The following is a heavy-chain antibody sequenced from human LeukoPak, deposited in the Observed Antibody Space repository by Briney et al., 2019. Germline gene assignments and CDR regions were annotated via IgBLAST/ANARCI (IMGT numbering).Heavy chain of an antibody. J-gene: IGHJ3*02. CDR2: IYSGGST. D-gene: IGHD1-26*01. CDR3: AREGVGGSYLTRFDAFDI. V-gene: IGHV3-53*01. Sequence: HPGGSLRLSCVASGFTVSSNYMSWVRQAPGKGLEWVSVIYSGGSTYYADSVKGRFTISRDNSKNTLYLQMNSLRAEDTAIYYCAREGVGGSYLTRFDAFDIWGQGTMVTVSS. CDR1: GFTVSSNY.